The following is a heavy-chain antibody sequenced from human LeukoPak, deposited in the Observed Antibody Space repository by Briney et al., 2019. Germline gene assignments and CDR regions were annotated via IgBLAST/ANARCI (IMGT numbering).Heavy chain of an antibody. CDR2: INHSGST. CDR1: GGSFSGYY. V-gene: IGHV4-34*01. Sequence: SETLSLTCAVYGGSFSGYYWSWIRQPPGKGLEWIGEINHSGSTNYNPPLKSRVTISLDTSKNQFSLELRSVTAADTAVYYCARDLRARSVAPGWFDPWGQGTLVTVSS. D-gene: IGHD2-15*01. CDR3: ARDLRARSVAPGWFDP. J-gene: IGHJ5*02.